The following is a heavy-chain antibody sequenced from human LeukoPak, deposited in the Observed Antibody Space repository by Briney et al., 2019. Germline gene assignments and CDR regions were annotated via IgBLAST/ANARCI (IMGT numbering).Heavy chain of an antibody. CDR2: IYPGDSDT. V-gene: IGHV5-51*01. CDR1: GYSFTSYW. J-gene: IGHJ4*01. Sequence: GESLKISCKGSGYSFTSYWIGWVRQMPGKGLEWMGIIYPGDSDTRYSPSFQGQVTISADKSISTAYLQWSSLKASDTAMYYCARLGDYVWGSYRPFDYWGHGTLVTVSS. D-gene: IGHD3-16*02. CDR3: ARLGDYVWGSYRPFDY.